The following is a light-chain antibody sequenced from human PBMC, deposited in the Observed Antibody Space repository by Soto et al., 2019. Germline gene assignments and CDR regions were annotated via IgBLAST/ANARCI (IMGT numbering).Light chain of an antibody. V-gene: IGKV1-5*01. CDR1: QSISNW. Sequence: DIQMTQSPSTLSGSVGDRVTITCRASQSISNWLAWYQQKPGKAPKVLIYDASSLESGVPSRFSGSGSGTEFTPTISSLQPDDFATYYCQQYNSYSYTFGQGTKLEIK. CDR2: DAS. CDR3: QQYNSYSYT. J-gene: IGKJ2*01.